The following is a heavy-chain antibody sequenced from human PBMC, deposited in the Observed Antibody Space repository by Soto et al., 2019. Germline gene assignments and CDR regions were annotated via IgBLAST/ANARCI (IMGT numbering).Heavy chain of an antibody. D-gene: IGHD2-15*01. Sequence: QVQLVQSGAEVKKPGASVKVSCKASGYTFTSYGISWVRQAPGQGLEWMGWISAYNGNTNYAQKLQGRVTMTTDTSTSTAYMELRSLRSYDTAVYYCARGGYCSGGSCYSPYYYYGMDVWGQGTTVTVSS. V-gene: IGHV1-18*01. J-gene: IGHJ6*02. CDR1: GYTFTSYG. CDR3: ARGGYCSGGSCYSPYYYYGMDV. CDR2: ISAYNGNT.